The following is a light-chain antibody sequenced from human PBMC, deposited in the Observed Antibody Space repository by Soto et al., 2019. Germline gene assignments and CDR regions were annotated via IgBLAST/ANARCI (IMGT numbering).Light chain of an antibody. CDR1: QSVSSSH. V-gene: IGKV3-20*01. J-gene: IGKJ1*01. CDR3: QQYGSSLTWT. Sequence: EMVLTQSPGTLSLSPGERATLSCRASQSVSSSHLAWYQQKPGQAPRLLIYGASSRATGIPDRFSGGGSGRDFTLTISRVEPEDFAVYYCQQYGSSLTWTFGQGTKVEI. CDR2: GAS.